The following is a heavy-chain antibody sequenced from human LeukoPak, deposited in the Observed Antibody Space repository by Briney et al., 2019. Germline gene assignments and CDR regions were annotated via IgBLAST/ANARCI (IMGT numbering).Heavy chain of an antibody. Sequence: GRSLRLSCAASGFTFSSYGMHWVRQAPGKGLEWVAVIWYGGSNKYYADSVKGRFTISRDNSKNTLYLQMNSLRAEDTAVYYCAKDSGYCSGGSCYYFDYWGQGTLVTVSS. CDR1: GFTFSSYG. CDR3: AKDSGYCSGGSCYYFDY. CDR2: IWYGGSNK. D-gene: IGHD2-15*01. J-gene: IGHJ4*02. V-gene: IGHV3-30*18.